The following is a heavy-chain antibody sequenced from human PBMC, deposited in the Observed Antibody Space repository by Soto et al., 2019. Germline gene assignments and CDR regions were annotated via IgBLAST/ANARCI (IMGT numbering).Heavy chain of an antibody. D-gene: IGHD6-13*01. CDR3: ARVVAAAGSNYGMDV. V-gene: IGHV1-46*01. J-gene: IGHJ6*02. Sequence: ASVKVSCDASGYTFTSYYMHWLRQAPGQGLEWMGIINPSGGSTSYAQKFQGRVTMTRDTSTSTVYMELSSLRSEDTAVYYCARVVAAAGSNYGMDVWGQGTTVTVPS. CDR1: GYTFTSYY. CDR2: INPSGGST.